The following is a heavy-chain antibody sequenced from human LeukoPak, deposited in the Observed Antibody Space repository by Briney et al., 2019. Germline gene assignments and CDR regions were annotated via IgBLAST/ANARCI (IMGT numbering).Heavy chain of an antibody. V-gene: IGHV4-30-2*01. J-gene: IGHJ4*02. CDR3: VRDGDYYDSGGYGNI. CDR2: IFHTGST. Sequence: SQTLSLTCSLSGGSIGSGIYSWSWIRQPPGKGLEWIGYIFHTGSTSYNPSLKSRVTISVDTSENQFSLKLSSVTAADTAMYYCVRDGDYYDSGGYGNIWGQGTLVTVSS. CDR1: GGSIGSGIYS. D-gene: IGHD3-22*01.